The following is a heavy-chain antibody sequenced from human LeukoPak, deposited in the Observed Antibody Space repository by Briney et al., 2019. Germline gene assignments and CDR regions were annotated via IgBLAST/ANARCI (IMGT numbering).Heavy chain of an antibody. D-gene: IGHD3-3*01. J-gene: IGHJ6*03. Sequence: VASVKVSCKASGGNFSTYAISWVRQAPGQGLEWMGGIIPIFGITNYTQKFQGRVTITADESTSTAYMELSSLRPEDTAVYYCASPYYGFWSGYDLRYSYYYYIDVWGKGTTVTVSS. CDR2: IIPIFGIT. CDR1: GGNFSTYA. V-gene: IGHV1-69*01. CDR3: ASPYYGFWSGYDLRYSYYYYIDV.